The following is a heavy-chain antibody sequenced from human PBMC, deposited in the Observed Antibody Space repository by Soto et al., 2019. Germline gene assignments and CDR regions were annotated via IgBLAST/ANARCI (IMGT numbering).Heavy chain of an antibody. Sequence: SETLSLTCTVSGGSISSYYWSWIRQPPGKGLEWIGYIYYSGSTNYNPSLKSRVTISVDTSKNQFSLKLSSVTAADTAVYYCARVSLHDVGLLDYWGQGTLVTVSS. V-gene: IGHV4-59*01. CDR1: GGSISSYY. CDR2: IYYSGST. D-gene: IGHD1-1*01. CDR3: ARVSLHDVGLLDY. J-gene: IGHJ4*02.